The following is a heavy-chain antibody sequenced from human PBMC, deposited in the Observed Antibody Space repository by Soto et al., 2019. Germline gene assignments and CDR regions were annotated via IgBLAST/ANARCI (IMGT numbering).Heavy chain of an antibody. Sequence: QVQLQESGPGLMKPSETLSLICTVSGGSMSGYHWTWIRQSPGKEMEFIGSVFDSGSTKSNPSLRSRVAISMDASKRQFSLTLSSVTAADTAVYYCASCLNSAGSRLRFLRWGQGTLVTVSS. J-gene: IGHJ1*01. CDR1: GGSMSGYH. V-gene: IGHV4-59*12. D-gene: IGHD2-15*01. CDR3: ASCLNSAGSRLRFLR. CDR2: VFDSGST.